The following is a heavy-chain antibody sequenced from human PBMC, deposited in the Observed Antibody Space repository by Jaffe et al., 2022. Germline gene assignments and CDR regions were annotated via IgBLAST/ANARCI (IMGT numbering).Heavy chain of an antibody. CDR1: GFTFDDYG. Sequence: EVQLVESGGGVVRPGGSLRLSCAASGFTFDDYGMSWVRQAPGKGLEWVSGINWNGGSTGYADSVKGRFTISRDNAKNSLYLQMNSLRAEDTALYHCARDRNETYYDFWSGYYNYYYYYMDVWGKGTTVTVSS. D-gene: IGHD3-3*01. CDR2: INWNGGST. V-gene: IGHV3-20*01. CDR3: ARDRNETYYDFWSGYYNYYYYYMDV. J-gene: IGHJ6*03.